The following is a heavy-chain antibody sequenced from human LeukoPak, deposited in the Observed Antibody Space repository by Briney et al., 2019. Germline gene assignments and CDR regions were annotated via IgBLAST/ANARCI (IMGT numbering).Heavy chain of an antibody. D-gene: IGHD3-3*01. CDR2: ISAYNGNT. CDR1: GSTFTSYG. Sequence: GASVKVSCKASGSTFTSYGISWVRQAPAQGLEWMGLISAYNGNTNYAQKLQGRVTMTTDTSTSTAYMELRSLRSDDTAVYYCARCPDDFWSGYHYGMDVWGQGTTVTVSS. J-gene: IGHJ6*02. V-gene: IGHV1-18*01. CDR3: ARCPDDFWSGYHYGMDV.